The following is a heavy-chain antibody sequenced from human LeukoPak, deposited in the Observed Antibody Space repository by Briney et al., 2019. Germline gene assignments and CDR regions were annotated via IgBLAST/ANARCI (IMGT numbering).Heavy chain of an antibody. CDR2: IIHSGST. CDR3: ARTGSSGYYYVYPYYYYMDV. D-gene: IGHD3-22*01. Sequence: PSETLSLTCAVYGGSFSGYYWSWIRQPPGKGLEWMGEIIHSGSTNYNPSLKSRVTISVDTSKNQFSLKLSSVTAADTAVYYWARTGSSGYYYVYPYYYYMDVWGKGTTVTVSS. CDR1: GGSFSGYY. J-gene: IGHJ6*03. V-gene: IGHV4-34*12.